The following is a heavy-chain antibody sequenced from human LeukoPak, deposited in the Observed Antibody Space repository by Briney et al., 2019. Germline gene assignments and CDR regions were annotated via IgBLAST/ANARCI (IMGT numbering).Heavy chain of an antibody. CDR1: GGSFSGYY. CDR3: ARGRIVVVPAAHYYYYMDV. J-gene: IGHJ6*03. Sequence: SETLSLTCAVYGGSFSGYYWSWIRQPPGKGLEWIGEINHSGSTNYNPSLKSRATISVDTSKNQFSLKLSSVTAADTAVYYCARGRIVVVPAAHYYYYMDVWGKGTTVTVSS. V-gene: IGHV4-34*01. CDR2: INHSGST. D-gene: IGHD2-2*01.